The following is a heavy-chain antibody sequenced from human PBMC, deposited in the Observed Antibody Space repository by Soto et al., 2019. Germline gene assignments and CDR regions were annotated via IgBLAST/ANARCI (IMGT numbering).Heavy chain of an antibody. Sequence: ASVTVSCTASGYTFTSYGISWVRQAPGQGLEWMGWISAYNGNTNYAQKLQGRVTMTTDTSTSTAYMELRSLRSDDTAVYYCARYHDFWSGYPRFDPWGQGTLVTVSS. V-gene: IGHV1-18*01. D-gene: IGHD3-3*01. CDR2: ISAYNGNT. CDR3: ARYHDFWSGYPRFDP. J-gene: IGHJ5*02. CDR1: GYTFTSYG.